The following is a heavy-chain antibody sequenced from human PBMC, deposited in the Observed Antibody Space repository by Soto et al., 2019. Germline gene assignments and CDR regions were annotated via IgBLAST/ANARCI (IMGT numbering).Heavy chain of an antibody. Sequence: EVQLVESGGGLVKPGGSLRLSCAASGFTFTRYSMNWVRQAPGKGLEWVSSISSTTNYIYYAHSMKGRFTVSRDNAKNSVYLEMNSLSAEDTAVYYCARESEGLTSNFDYWGQGTLVNVSS. CDR2: ISSTTNYI. V-gene: IGHV3-21*01. CDR1: GFTFTRYS. CDR3: ARESEGLTSNFDY. J-gene: IGHJ4*02.